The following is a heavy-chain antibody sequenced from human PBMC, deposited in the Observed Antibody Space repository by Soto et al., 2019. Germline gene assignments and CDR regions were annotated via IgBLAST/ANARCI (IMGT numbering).Heavy chain of an antibody. CDR2: ISYDGSNK. Sequence: GGSLRLSCAASGFTFSSYGMHWVRQAPGKGLEWVAVISYDGSNKYYADSVKGRFTISRDNSKNTLYLQMNSLRAEDTAVYYCAKEKPFGPSIAARRRGWIDYWGQGTLVTVS. CDR1: GFTFSSYG. CDR3: AKEKPFGPSIAARRRGWIDY. V-gene: IGHV3-30*18. D-gene: IGHD6-6*01. J-gene: IGHJ4*02.